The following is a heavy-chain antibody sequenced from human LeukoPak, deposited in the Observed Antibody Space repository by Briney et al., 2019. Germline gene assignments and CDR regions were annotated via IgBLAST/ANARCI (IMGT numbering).Heavy chain of an antibody. D-gene: IGHD6-13*01. V-gene: IGHV1-18*01. J-gene: IGHJ6*02. CDR1: GYTFTPYG. Sequence: ASVKVSCKASGYTFTPYGISWVRQAPGQGLEWMGWISAYNGNTNYAQKLQGRVTMTRNTSISTAYMELSSLRSEDTAVYYCARGAYSSSWYGTNYYYYGMDVWGQGTTVTVSS. CDR2: ISAYNGNT. CDR3: ARGAYSSSWYGTNYYYYGMDV.